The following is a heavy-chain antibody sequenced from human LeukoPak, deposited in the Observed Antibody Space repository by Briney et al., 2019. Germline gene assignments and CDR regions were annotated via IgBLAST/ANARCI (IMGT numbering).Heavy chain of an antibody. Sequence: ASVKVSCKASGYTFTGYYMHWVRQAPGQGLEWMGWINPNSGGTNYAQKFQGRVTMTRDTSISTAHMELSRLRSDDTAVYYCARAFHYYDSSGYYLNYWGQGTLVTVSS. V-gene: IGHV1-2*02. J-gene: IGHJ4*02. CDR2: INPNSGGT. D-gene: IGHD3-22*01. CDR3: ARAFHYYDSSGYYLNY. CDR1: GYTFTGYY.